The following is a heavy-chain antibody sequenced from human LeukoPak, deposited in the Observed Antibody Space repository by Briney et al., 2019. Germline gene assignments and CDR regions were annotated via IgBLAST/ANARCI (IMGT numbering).Heavy chain of an antibody. CDR1: GFTFSGYW. CDR3: TRVGYIDEGIDY. Sequence: GGSLRLSCAASGFTFSGYWMSWVRQVPGKGLEWVANIKQDGSKKSYVDSVKGRFTISRDNAKNSLYLQMNSLRAEDTAIYYCTRVGYIDEGIDYWGQGTLVTVSS. D-gene: IGHD5-24*01. J-gene: IGHJ4*02. CDR2: IKQDGSKK. V-gene: IGHV3-7*04.